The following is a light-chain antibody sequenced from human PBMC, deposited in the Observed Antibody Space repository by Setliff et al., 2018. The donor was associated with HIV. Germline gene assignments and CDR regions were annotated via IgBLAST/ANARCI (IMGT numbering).Light chain of an antibody. CDR1: SSDVDAYDY. Sequence: QSALTQPRSMSGSPGQSVTISCTGTSSDVDAYDYVSWYQHHPGKAPKLLIYDVSERPSGVPDRFSGSKSGNTASLTISGLQAEDEADYYCCSYAGIYTYVFGTGTKV. J-gene: IGLJ1*01. CDR3: CSYAGIYTYV. V-gene: IGLV2-11*01. CDR2: DVS.